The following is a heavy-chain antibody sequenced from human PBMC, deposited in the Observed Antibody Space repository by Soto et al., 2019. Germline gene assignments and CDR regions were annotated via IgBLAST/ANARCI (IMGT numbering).Heavy chain of an antibody. Sequence: SVKVSCKASGFTFTSSAVQWVRQARGQRLEWIGWIVVGSGNTNYAQKFQERVTITRDMSTSTAYMELSSLRSEDTAVYYCAAGPYTYYYDSSGYSGYWGQGTLVIGTS. J-gene: IGHJ4*02. CDR3: AAGPYTYYYDSSGYSGY. V-gene: IGHV1-58*01. CDR1: GFTFTSSA. CDR2: IVVGSGNT. D-gene: IGHD3-22*01.